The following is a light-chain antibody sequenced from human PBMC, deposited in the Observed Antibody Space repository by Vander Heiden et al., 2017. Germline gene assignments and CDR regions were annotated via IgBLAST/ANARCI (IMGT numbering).Light chain of an antibody. V-gene: IGLV2-14*01. CDR1: SSDIGGYRY. CDR2: YGD. CDR3: SSYTTSGTFPYV. J-gene: IGLJ1*01. Sequence: HSALTQPASVSGSPGLSITISCTGTSSDIGGYRYVSWYQLHPGKAAKLIIEYGDSRPSWVSNLFPCSKSGKTASLTISVLHAEYEAEYYCSSYTTSGTFPYVFGAGTQVTVL.